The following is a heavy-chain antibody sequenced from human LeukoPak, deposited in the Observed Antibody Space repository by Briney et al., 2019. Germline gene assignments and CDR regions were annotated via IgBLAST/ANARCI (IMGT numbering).Heavy chain of an antibody. D-gene: IGHD3-22*01. CDR1: GFTFSSYW. V-gene: IGHV3-74*01. J-gene: IGHJ4*02. CDR2: IHSDGSST. CDR3: ARSGWPYYFDY. Sequence: GGSLRLSCAASGFTFSSYWMHWVRQAPGKGLLWVSRIHSDGSSTSYADSVRGRFTISRDDAKSTLYLQMNSLRAEDTAVYYCARSGWPYYFDYWGQGTLVTVSS.